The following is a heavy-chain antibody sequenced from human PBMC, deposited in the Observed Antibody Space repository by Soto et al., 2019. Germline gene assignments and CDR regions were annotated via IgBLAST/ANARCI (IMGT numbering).Heavy chain of an antibody. CDR2: ISSSSSTI. V-gene: IGHV3-48*02. CDR1: GFTFSSYS. CDR3: AGQVLRFLEWLPSDV. J-gene: IGHJ6*02. Sequence: PGGSLRLSCAASGFTFSSYSMNWVRQAPGKGLEWVSYISSSSSTIYYADSVKGRFTISRDNAKNSLYLQMNSLRDEDTAVYYCAGQVLRFLEWLPSDVWGQGTTVTVSS. D-gene: IGHD3-3*01.